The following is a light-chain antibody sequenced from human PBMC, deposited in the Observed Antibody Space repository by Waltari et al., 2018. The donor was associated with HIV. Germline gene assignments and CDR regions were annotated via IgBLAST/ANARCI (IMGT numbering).Light chain of an antibody. V-gene: IGLV1-47*01. CDR1: SSNIGSNY. Sequence: QSVLTQPPSASGTPGQRVTISCSGSSSNIGSNYVYWYHQLPGTAPKLLIQRNNQRPSGVPDRFSGSKSGTSASLAISGLRSEDEADYYCAAWDDSLSGYVVFGGGTKLTVL. CDR3: AAWDDSLSGYVV. J-gene: IGLJ2*01. CDR2: RNN.